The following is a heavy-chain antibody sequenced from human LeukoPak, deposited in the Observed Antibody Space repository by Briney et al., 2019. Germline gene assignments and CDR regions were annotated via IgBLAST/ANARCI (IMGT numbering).Heavy chain of an antibody. Sequence: GGSLRLSCAASGFTFSSYAMSWVRQTPGKGLEWVSAISGSGGSTYYADSVKGRFTISRDNSKNTLYLQMNSLRAEDTAVYYCANSADYYDSSGFDYWGQGTLVTVSS. D-gene: IGHD3-22*01. J-gene: IGHJ4*02. CDR2: ISGSGGST. V-gene: IGHV3-23*01. CDR3: ANSADYYDSSGFDY. CDR1: GFTFSSYA.